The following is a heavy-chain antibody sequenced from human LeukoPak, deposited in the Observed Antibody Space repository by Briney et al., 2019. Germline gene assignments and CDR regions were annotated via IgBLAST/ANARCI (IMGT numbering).Heavy chain of an antibody. CDR3: ARDYDSSGYYYPGGYYFDY. CDR2: INPNSGGT. Sequence: GASVKVSCKASGYTFTGYYMHWVRQAPGQGLEWMGWINPNSGGTNYAQKFQGWVTMTRDTSISTAYMELSRLRSDDTAVYYCARDYDSSGYYYPGGYYFDYWGQGTLVTVSS. D-gene: IGHD3-22*01. V-gene: IGHV1-2*04. CDR1: GYTFTGYY. J-gene: IGHJ4*02.